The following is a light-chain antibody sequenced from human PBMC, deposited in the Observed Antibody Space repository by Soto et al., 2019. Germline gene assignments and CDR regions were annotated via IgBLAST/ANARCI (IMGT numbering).Light chain of an antibody. Sequence: DIVLTQSPGTLSLSPGEKATLSCRASQSVSSYLAWYQQKPGQAPRLLIYGASTRITGIPDRFSGVGSGTDFTLTISRLDPEDFAVYYSQQYNNSPRTFGQGTKVEIK. J-gene: IGKJ1*01. CDR1: QSVSSY. CDR2: GAS. CDR3: QQYNNSPRT. V-gene: IGKV3-20*01.